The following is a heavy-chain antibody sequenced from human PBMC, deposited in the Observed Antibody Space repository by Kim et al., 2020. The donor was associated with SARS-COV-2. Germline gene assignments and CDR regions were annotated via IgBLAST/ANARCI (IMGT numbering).Heavy chain of an antibody. J-gene: IGHJ6*02. D-gene: IGHD2-2*01. Sequence: KGRFNNTRDNSKNTLYVQMNSLRAEDTAVYYCARGRDGCSSNICFYGMDVWGQGTTVTVSS. CDR3: ARGRDGCSSNICFYGMDV. V-gene: IGHV3-30*07.